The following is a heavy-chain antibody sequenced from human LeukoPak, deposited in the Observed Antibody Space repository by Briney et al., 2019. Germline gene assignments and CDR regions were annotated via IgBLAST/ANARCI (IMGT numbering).Heavy chain of an antibody. Sequence: SETLPLTCTVSGGSISSYYWSWIQQPAGKGLEWIGRIYTSGSTNYNPSLKSRVTMSVDTSKNQFSLKLSSVTAADTAVYYCARSAVAGTIFNWFDPWGQGTLVTVSS. CDR3: ARSAVAGTIFNWFDP. D-gene: IGHD6-19*01. V-gene: IGHV4-4*07. J-gene: IGHJ5*02. CDR1: GGSISSYY. CDR2: IYTSGST.